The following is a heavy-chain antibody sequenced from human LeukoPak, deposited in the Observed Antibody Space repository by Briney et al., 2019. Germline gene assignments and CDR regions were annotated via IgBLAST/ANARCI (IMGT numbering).Heavy chain of an antibody. J-gene: IGHJ4*02. D-gene: IGHD2-2*01. CDR2: VNPLSGDA. CDR3: ARGGQLPVDY. CDR1: GYTFSGYY. V-gene: IGHV1-2*02. Sequence: ASVTVSCKASGYTFSGYYMHWVRQAPGQGLEWMGWVNPLSGDANFAQKFQGRVTMTRDTSISTAYMELSRLISDDTAVYYCARGGQLPVDYWGQGTLVTVSS.